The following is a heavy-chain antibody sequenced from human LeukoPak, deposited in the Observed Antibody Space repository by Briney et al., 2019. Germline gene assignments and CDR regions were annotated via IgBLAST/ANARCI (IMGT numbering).Heavy chain of an antibody. D-gene: IGHD5-18*01. V-gene: IGHV3-23*01. Sequence: GGSLRLSCAASGFTFSSSAMSWVRQAPGKGLEWVSAISNNGGYTYYADSVQGRFTISRDNSKSTLCLQVNSLRAEDTAVYYCAKGGYPNWFDPWGQGTLVTVSS. J-gene: IGHJ5*02. CDR2: ISNNGGYT. CDR3: AKGGYPNWFDP. CDR1: GFTFSSSA.